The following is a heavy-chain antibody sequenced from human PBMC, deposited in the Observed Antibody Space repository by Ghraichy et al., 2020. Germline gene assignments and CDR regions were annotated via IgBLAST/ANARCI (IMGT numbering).Heavy chain of an antibody. CDR2: LLYIGNS. Sequence: SETLSLTCTVSGGSITSSDHYWGWIRQPPGKGLEWIGSLLYIGNSNYNPSLGSRVTISVDTSKNQFSLTLRSVTAADTAIYYCARLRRDNLDWLTFDFWGQGTLVIVSS. D-gene: IGHD3/OR15-3a*01. CDR1: GGSITSSDHY. V-gene: IGHV4-39*01. CDR3: ARLRRDNLDWLTFDF. J-gene: IGHJ4*02.